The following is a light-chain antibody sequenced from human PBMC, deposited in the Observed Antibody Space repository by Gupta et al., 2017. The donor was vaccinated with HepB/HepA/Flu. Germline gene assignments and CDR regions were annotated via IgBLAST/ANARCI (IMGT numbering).Light chain of an antibody. CDR3: HQSSTLPST. CDR2: YAS. Sequence: EIVLTQSPDFQSVTPKEKVTITCRASQSIGSSLHWYQQKPDQTPKLLIKYASHPVSGVPPRFSGSGSGTDFTLTINSLKAEDAATYYCHQSSTLPSTFGQGTKVEIK. V-gene: IGKV6-21*01. J-gene: IGKJ1*01. CDR1: QSIGSS.